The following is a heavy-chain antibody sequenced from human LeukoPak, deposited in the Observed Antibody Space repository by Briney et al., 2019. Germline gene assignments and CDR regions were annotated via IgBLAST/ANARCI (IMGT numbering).Heavy chain of an antibody. V-gene: IGHV3-64*01. D-gene: IGHD5/OR15-5a*01. J-gene: IGHJ2*01. CDR2: VTNGGTT. Sequence: GGSLRLSCAASGFTFKNYAFYWIRQAPGKGLEYVSAVTNGGTTYYANSVKGRFTISRDNSKNTVFLQMGSLRSEDMALYYCARLSVKYDDWYFDLWGRGTLVTVSS. CDR3: ARLSVKYDDWYFDL. CDR1: GFTFKNYA.